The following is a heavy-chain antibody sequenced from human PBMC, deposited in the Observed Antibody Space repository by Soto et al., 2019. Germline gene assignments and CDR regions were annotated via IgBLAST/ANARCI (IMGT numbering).Heavy chain of an antibody. J-gene: IGHJ4*02. V-gene: IGHV1-69*01. CDR3: ARDRDDYGSWNYYNRIDF. CDR1: GGIFSTYA. CDR2: IIPIFGTP. Sequence: QVQLVQSGAEVKKPGSSVKVSCKASGGIFSTYAISWLRQAPGQGLEWMGGIIPIFGTPNYAQRFQGRVTITADESTTTSYMDLSRLKSEDTAVYYCARDRDDYGSWNYYNRIDFWGQGTLVTVSS. D-gene: IGHD3-10*01.